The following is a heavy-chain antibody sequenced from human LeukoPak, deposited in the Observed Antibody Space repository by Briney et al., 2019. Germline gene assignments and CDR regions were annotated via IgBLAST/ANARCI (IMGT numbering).Heavy chain of an antibody. V-gene: IGHV3-21*01. CDR1: KFTFGAYS. CDR2: ISHSGTPT. J-gene: IGHJ3*02. CDR3: ARDLLVAKVVPMDAFDI. D-gene: IGHD2-2*01. Sequence: GGSLRLSCAASKFTFGAYSMNWVRQAPGKGLEWVSSISHSGTPTYYADSVRGRFTISRDNAKNSLYLQMNSLRAEDTAVYYCARDLLVAKVVPMDAFDIWGQGTMVTVSS.